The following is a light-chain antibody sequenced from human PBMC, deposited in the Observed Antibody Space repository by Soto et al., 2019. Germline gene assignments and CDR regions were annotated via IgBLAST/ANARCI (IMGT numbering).Light chain of an antibody. Sequence: QSVLTQPASVSGSPGQSIAISCTGSSSDVGIYNYVSWYQQHPGKVPKLIIYEVNNRPSGVSSRFSGSKSGNTASLTISGLQTEDEADYYCSSFTTSSTLVVFGGGTKLTVL. CDR3: SSFTTSSTLVV. CDR2: EVN. CDR1: SSDVGIYNY. V-gene: IGLV2-14*01. J-gene: IGLJ2*01.